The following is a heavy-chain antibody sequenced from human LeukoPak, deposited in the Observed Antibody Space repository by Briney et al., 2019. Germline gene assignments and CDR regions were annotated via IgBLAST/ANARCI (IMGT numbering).Heavy chain of an antibody. CDR3: ARDQGQLWSVSNFDAFDI. D-gene: IGHD5-18*01. CDR2: IWSDEKTT. Sequence: GGSLRLSCAASGFTLTTHAMHWVRQAPGKGLEWVAMIWSDEKTTHYVDSVKGRFTISRDNSKNTVDLRMNSLRAEDTAVYYCARDQGQLWSVSNFDAFDIWGQGTMVTVSS. CDR1: GFTLTTHA. V-gene: IGHV3-33*01. J-gene: IGHJ3*02.